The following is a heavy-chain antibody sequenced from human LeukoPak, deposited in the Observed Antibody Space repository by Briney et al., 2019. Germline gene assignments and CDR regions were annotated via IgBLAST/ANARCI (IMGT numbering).Heavy chain of an antibody. CDR2: ISSSSSYI. CDR3: ARDLDPTHAFDI. Sequence: RAGGSLRLSCAASGFTFSSYSMNWVRQAPGKGLEWVSSISSSSSYIHYADSVKGRFTISRDNAKNSLYLQMNSLRAEDTAVYYCARDLDPTHAFDIWGQGTMVTVSS. D-gene: IGHD3-9*01. CDR1: GFTFSSYS. V-gene: IGHV3-21*01. J-gene: IGHJ3*02.